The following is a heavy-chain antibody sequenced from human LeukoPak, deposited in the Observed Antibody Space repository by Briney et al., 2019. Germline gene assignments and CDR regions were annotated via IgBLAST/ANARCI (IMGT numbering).Heavy chain of an antibody. V-gene: IGHV3-7*01. CDR1: RFIFSSFW. D-gene: IGHD3-3*01. Sequence: GGSLRLSCVASRFIFSSFWMSWVRQAPGKGLEWVANINQDGSEKYSVDSVKGRFTISRDNAKNSLYLQMNSLRAEDTAVYYCARDQYDTWSRRGNFDSWGQGTLVIVSS. CDR2: INQDGSEK. CDR3: ARDQYDTWSRRGNFDS. J-gene: IGHJ4*02.